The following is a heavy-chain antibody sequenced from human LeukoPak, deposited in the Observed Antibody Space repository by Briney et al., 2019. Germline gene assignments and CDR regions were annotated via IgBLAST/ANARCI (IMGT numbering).Heavy chain of an antibody. CDR3: ARLPMGAVAGTLDY. CDR2: IYPGDSDT. Sequence: GESLKISCKGSGYSFTSYWIGWVRQMPGKGLEWIGIIYPGDSDTRYSPSFQGQVTISADKSISTAYLQWSSLKASDTDMYYYARLPMGAVAGTLDYWGQGTLVTVSS. J-gene: IGHJ4*02. D-gene: IGHD6-19*01. V-gene: IGHV5-51*01. CDR1: GYSFTSYW.